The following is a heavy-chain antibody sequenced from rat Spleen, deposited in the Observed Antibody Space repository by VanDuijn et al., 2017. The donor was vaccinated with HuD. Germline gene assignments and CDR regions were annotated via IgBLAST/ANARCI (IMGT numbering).Heavy chain of an antibody. CDR3: ATGGTYNSGYEIWFAY. D-gene: IGHD4-3*01. J-gene: IGHJ3*01. V-gene: IGHV3-1*01. CDR2: ISYSGST. CDR1: GSSITSNY. Sequence: EVLLQESGPGLVRPSQSLSLTCSVTGSSITSNYWGWIRRFPGNKMEWMGYISYSGSTSYTPSLKSRISITRDTSNNQFFLQLNSVTTEDTATYYCATGGTYNSGYEIWFAYWGQGTLVTVSS.